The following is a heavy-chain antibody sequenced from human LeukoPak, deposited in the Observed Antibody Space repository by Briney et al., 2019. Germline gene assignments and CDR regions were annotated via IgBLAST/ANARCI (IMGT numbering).Heavy chain of an antibody. CDR1: GGSFSGYY. V-gene: IGHV4-34*01. Sequence: SETLSLTCAVYGGSFSGYYWTWIRQPPGKGLEWIGEINHSGGTNYNPSLKSRVTFSIDTSKNQFSLKLSSVTAADTAVYYCARVARYYDGSGYPHWHFDLWGRGTLVTVSS. CDR3: ARVARYYDGSGYPHWHFDL. D-gene: IGHD3-22*01. CDR2: INHSGGT. J-gene: IGHJ2*01.